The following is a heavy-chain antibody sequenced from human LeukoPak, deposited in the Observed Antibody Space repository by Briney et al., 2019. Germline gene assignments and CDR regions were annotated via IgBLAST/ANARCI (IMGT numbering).Heavy chain of an antibody. D-gene: IGHD6-19*01. Sequence: GESLKISCKGSGYSFTSYWIGWVRQMPGKGLEWMGIIYPGDSDTRYSPSFQGQVTISADKSISTAYLQWSSLKASDTAMYCCARRGYSSGWYSPGAFDIWGQGTMVTVSS. CDR2: IYPGDSDT. V-gene: IGHV5-51*01. CDR1: GYSFTSYW. CDR3: ARRGYSSGWYSPGAFDI. J-gene: IGHJ3*02.